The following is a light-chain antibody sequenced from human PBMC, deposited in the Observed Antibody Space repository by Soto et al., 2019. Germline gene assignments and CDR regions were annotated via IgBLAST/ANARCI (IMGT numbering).Light chain of an antibody. Sequence: EIVLTQSPGTLSLSPGERATLSCRASQSVYSNYLAWYQQKPGQTPRLLIYGASSRATGIPDRFSGSGSGTDFNLTISRLETEDFAVYYCQQYDTSPFSFGPGTKVDVQ. CDR2: GAS. CDR1: QSVYSNY. V-gene: IGKV3-20*01. CDR3: QQYDTSPFS. J-gene: IGKJ3*01.